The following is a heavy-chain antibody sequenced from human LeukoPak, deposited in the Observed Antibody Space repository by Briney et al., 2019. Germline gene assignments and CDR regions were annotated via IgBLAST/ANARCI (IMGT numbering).Heavy chain of an antibody. V-gene: IGHV4-31*03. CDR2: IYYSGST. CDR1: GGSISSGGYY. D-gene: IGHD6-19*01. CDR3: ARDEGSGWYAY. J-gene: IGHJ4*02. Sequence: QTLSLTCTVSGGSISSGGYYWSWIRQHPGRGLEWIGYIYYSGSTYYNPSLKSRVTISVDTSKNQFSLRLTSVTAADTAIYYCARDEGSGWYAYWGQGTLVTVSS.